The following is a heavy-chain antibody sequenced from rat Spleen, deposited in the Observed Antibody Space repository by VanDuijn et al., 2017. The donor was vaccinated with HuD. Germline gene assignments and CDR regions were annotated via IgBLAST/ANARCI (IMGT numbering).Heavy chain of an antibody. CDR1: GFTFSDYY. J-gene: IGHJ3*01. D-gene: IGHD4-3*01. CDR3: VRQDTSGYSNWFAY. Sequence: EVQLVESDGGLVQPGRSLKLSCAASGFTFSDYYMAWVRQAPTKGLEWVATISSDGRRNYYRDSVKGRFTISRDNAKSSLYLLVDSLRSEDTATYYCVRQDTSGYSNWFAYWGQGTLVTVSS. V-gene: IGHV5-29*01. CDR2: ISSDGRRN.